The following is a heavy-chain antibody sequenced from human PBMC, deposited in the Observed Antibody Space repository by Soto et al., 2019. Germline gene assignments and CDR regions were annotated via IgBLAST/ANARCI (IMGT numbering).Heavy chain of an antibody. V-gene: IGHV5-51*01. J-gene: IGHJ5*02. Sequence: GESLKISCHGAGYNFANYWIAWVRQMPGKGLEYMGIIYPSDSNTRYSPSFQGQVTISADKSISTAYLQWSSLKASDTAIYYCARRGFYGDYSSNYFDPWGQGTLVTVSS. CDR1: GYNFANYW. D-gene: IGHD4-17*01. CDR2: IYPSDSNT. CDR3: ARRGFYGDYSSNYFDP.